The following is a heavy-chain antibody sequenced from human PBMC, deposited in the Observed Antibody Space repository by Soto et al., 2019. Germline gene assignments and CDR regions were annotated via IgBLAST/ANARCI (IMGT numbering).Heavy chain of an antibody. Sequence: EVQLLESGGDLVQPGGSLRLSCTAAGFTFPTYAMSWVRQAPGKGLEWVSAISGSGGSTYYADSVKGRFTISRDNSKNTLYLQMNSLRAEDTAVYYCAKGSPPGVNTDYFDYWGQGTLVTVSS. CDR2: ISGSGGST. CDR1: GFTFPTYA. J-gene: IGHJ4*02. CDR3: AKGSPPGVNTDYFDY. D-gene: IGHD3-10*01. V-gene: IGHV3-23*01.